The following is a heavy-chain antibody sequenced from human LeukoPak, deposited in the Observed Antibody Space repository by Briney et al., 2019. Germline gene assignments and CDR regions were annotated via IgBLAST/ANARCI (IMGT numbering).Heavy chain of an antibody. V-gene: IGHV1-46*01. Sequence: GASVKVSCKASGYTFGTHWMHWVRQAPGQGLEGMGIINPSGDFRSYAQKFQGRVTVTRDMSTRTVYMELSDLEPEDTAVYYCARDYSGEWEQLTGWWFDPWGQGTLVIVSS. CDR3: ARDYSGEWEQLTGWWFDP. J-gene: IGHJ5*02. CDR1: GYTFGTHW. CDR2: INPSGDFR. D-gene: IGHD1-26*01.